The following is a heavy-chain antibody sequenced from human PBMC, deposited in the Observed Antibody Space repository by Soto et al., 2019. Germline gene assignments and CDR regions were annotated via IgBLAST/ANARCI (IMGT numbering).Heavy chain of an antibody. D-gene: IGHD1-26*01. CDR1: VGSISIYY. V-gene: IGHV4-4*07. CDR3: ARVASGWELLDYYYGMDV. CDR2: IYTSGST. J-gene: IGHJ6*02. Sequence: KPSETLCVTCTISVGSISIYYWSWIRQPAGKGLEWIGRIYTSGSTNYNPSLKSRVTMSVDTSKNQFSLKLSSVTAADTAVYYCARVASGWELLDYYYGMDVWGQGTTVTVSS.